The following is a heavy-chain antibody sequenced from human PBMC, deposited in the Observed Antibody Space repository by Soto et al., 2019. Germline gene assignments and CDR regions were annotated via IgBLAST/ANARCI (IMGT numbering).Heavy chain of an antibody. Sequence: SETLSLTCTVSGDSIKHYYWSWIRQPPGKGLEWIGYIYYSGSTNYNPSLKSRVTISVDTSKNQFSLKLSSVTAADTAVYYCARANHYYDSSGLGFYFDYWGQGTLVTVSS. D-gene: IGHD3-22*01. J-gene: IGHJ4*02. V-gene: IGHV4-59*01. CDR1: GDSIKHYY. CDR3: ARANHYYDSSGLGFYFDY. CDR2: IYYSGST.